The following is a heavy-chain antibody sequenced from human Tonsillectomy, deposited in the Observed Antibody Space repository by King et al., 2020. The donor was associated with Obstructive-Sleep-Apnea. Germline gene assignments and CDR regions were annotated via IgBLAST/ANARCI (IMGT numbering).Heavy chain of an antibody. V-gene: IGHV1-69*04. CDR2: IITIRGIA. Sequence: VQLVQSGAEVKKPGSSVKVSCKASGGTSINYSISWVRQAPGQGREWMGRIITIRGIANYAQKFQGRVTITADKSTSTAYMDLRSLRSEDTAVYYCAREVAAAGLGEYYFDYGGQGTLVTVSS. J-gene: IGHJ4*02. D-gene: IGHD6-13*01. CDR1: GGTSINYS. CDR3: AREVAAAGLGEYYFDY.